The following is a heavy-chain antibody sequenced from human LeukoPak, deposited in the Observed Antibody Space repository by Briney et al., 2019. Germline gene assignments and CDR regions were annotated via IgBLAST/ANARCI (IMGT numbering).Heavy chain of an antibody. D-gene: IGHD3-16*01. CDR3: ARDDYYFMDV. CDR2: TYYSGST. CDR1: GGSISTCY. J-gene: IGHJ6*03. V-gene: IGHV4-59*01. Sequence: PSETLSLTCTVSGGSISTCYWSWIRQPPGKGLECIGRTYYSGSTNYNPSLKSRVTISVDTSKNQLSLRLSSVTAADTAVYYCARDDYYFMDVWGKGTTVTVSS.